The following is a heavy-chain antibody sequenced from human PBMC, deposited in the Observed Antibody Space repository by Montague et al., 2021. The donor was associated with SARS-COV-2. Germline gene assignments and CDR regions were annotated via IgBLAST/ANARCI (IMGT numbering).Heavy chain of an antibody. CDR1: GDSVSRNSAA. J-gene: IGHJ4*02. Sequence: CAITGDSVSRNSAAWNWIRQSPSRGLEWLGRTYYRSKWYNDYAVSVKSRITNNPDTSKNQISLQLNSVTPEDTAVYYRARTSASSDYWGQGTLVTVSS. V-gene: IGHV6-1*01. CDR3: ARTSASSDY. CDR2: TYYRSKWYN. D-gene: IGHD1-26*01.